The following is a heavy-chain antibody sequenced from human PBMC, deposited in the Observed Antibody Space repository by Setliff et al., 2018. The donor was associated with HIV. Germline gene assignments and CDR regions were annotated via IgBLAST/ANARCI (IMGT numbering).Heavy chain of an antibody. J-gene: IGHJ4*02. D-gene: IGHD5-12*01. Sequence: GGSLRLSCAASGFTFSNYAMHWVRRAPGKGLEWVVVISYDGSNKYNADSVKGRFTISRDNAKNSLYLQMNSLRAEDTAMYYCARDWRHGYDLNFGYWGQGTLVTVSS. CDR2: ISYDGSNK. CDR3: ARDWRHGYDLNFGY. CDR1: GFTFSNYA. V-gene: IGHV3-30*04.